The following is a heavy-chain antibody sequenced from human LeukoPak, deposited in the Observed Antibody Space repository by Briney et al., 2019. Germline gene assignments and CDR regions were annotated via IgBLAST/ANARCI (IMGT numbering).Heavy chain of an antibody. CDR3: ARGSPGEENYYDSSGYYPPAFDY. V-gene: IGHV4-30-4*08. Sequence: SQTLSLTCTVSGGSISSGDYYWSWIRQPPGKGLEWIGYIYYSGSTYYNPSLKSRVTISVDTSKNQFSLKLSSVTAADTAVYYCARGSPGEENYYDSSGYYPPAFDYWGQGTLVTVSS. CDR1: GGSISSGDYY. J-gene: IGHJ4*02. CDR2: IYYSGST. D-gene: IGHD3-22*01.